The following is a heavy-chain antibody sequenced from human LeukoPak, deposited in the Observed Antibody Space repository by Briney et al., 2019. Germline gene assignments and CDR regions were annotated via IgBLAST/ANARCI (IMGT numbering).Heavy chain of an antibody. CDR2: ISNSDYST. CDR3: AREVPTGTSFDY. D-gene: IGHD4-17*01. CDR1: GFTFSSYA. V-gene: IGHV3-23*01. Sequence: GGSLRLSCAASGFTFSSYAMSWVRQAPGKGLEWVSTISNSDYSTYYADSVKGRFTISRDNAKNSLFLQMSSLRAEDTAVYYCAREVPTGTSFDYWAQGTLVTVSS. J-gene: IGHJ4*02.